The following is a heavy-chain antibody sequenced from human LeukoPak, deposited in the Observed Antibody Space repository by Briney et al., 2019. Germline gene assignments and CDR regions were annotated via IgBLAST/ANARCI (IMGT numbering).Heavy chain of an antibody. J-gene: IGHJ4*02. CDR3: ARHKPDESSRKGPLDY. V-gene: IGHV4-39*01. CDR2: VYHTGSI. Sequence: SETLSLTCSVSYDPVRSRSYYWGWIRQPPGKGLEWIVSVYHTGSISYNQALKSRVSISVDTFRNQVSLTLSSVTAADTAVYYCARHKPDESSRKGPLDYWGQGTLVTVSS. CDR1: YDPVRSRSYY.